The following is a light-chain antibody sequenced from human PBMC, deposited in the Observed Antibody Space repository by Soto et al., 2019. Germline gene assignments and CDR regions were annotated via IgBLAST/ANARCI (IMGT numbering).Light chain of an antibody. Sequence: DIQMTQSPSTLSASVGDRVTITCRASQSISSWLAWYQQKPGKAPKLLLYDASSLESGVPSRFSGSGSGTEFSLPISSLQPDDFATYYCQQYNSYWTFGPGTKVEIK. CDR1: QSISSW. J-gene: IGKJ1*01. CDR2: DAS. V-gene: IGKV1-5*01. CDR3: QQYNSYWT.